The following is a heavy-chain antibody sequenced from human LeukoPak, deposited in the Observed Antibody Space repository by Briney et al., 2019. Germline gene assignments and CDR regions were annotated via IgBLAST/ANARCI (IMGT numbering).Heavy chain of an antibody. D-gene: IGHD3-10*01. V-gene: IGHV4-39*07. CDR3: ARDPTYKPDRAFDI. Sequence: SETLSLTCTVSGGSISSSSYYWGWIRQPPGKGLEWIGSIYYSGSTNYNPSLKSRVTMSVDPSKNQFSLKLSSVTAADTAVYYCARDPTYKPDRAFDIWGQGTMVTVSS. J-gene: IGHJ3*02. CDR1: GGSISSSSYY. CDR2: IYYSGST.